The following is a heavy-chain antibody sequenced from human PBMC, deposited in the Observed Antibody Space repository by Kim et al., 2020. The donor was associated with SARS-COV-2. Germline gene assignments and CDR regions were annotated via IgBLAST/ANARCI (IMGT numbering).Heavy chain of an antibody. D-gene: IGHD3-10*01. Sequence: GGSLRLSCAASGFTFSNAWMSWVRQAPGKGLEWVGRIKSKTDGGTTDYAAPVKGRFTISRDDSKNTLYLQMNSLKTEDTAVYYCTTDYHAGGLWFGELPKIGYYYGMDVWGQGTTVTVSS. J-gene: IGHJ6*02. CDR1: GFTFSNAW. CDR2: IKSKTDGGTT. V-gene: IGHV3-15*01. CDR3: TTDYHAGGLWFGELPKIGYYYGMDV.